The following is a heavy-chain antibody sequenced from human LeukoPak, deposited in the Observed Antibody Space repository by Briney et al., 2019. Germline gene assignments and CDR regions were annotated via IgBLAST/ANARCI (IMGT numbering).Heavy chain of an antibody. Sequence: GGSLRPSCAASGFTVSSNYMSWVRQAPGKGLEWVSVIYSGGSTYYADSVKGRFTISRDNSKNTLYLQMNSLRAEDTAVYYCARDLGYGDYESFDYWGQGTLVTVSS. CDR2: IYSGGST. CDR3: ARDLGYGDYESFDY. V-gene: IGHV3-66*02. J-gene: IGHJ4*02. D-gene: IGHD4-17*01. CDR1: GFTVSSNY.